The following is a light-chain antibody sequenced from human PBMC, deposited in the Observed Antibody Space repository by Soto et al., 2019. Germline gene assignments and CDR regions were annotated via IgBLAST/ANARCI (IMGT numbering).Light chain of an antibody. Sequence: IVLTQSPGPLSLSPGERATLSCRASQSVSSSYLAWYQQKPGQAPRLLIYGASSRATGIPDRFSGSGSGTDFTLTISRLEPEDFSVYYCQQYGSSPRLTFGGGTKVDIK. CDR3: QQYGSSPRLT. CDR2: GAS. CDR1: QSVSSSY. V-gene: IGKV3-20*01. J-gene: IGKJ4*01.